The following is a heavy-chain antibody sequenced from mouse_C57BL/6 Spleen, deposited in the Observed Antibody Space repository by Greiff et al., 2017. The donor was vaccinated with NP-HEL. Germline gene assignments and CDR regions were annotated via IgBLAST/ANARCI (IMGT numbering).Heavy chain of an antibody. CDR3: ARSLITTVVAEDYYAMDY. CDR1: GYTFTSYW. Sequence: VQLQQSGAELAKPGASVKLSCKASGYTFTSYWMHWVKQRPGQGLEWIGYINPSSGYTKYNQKFKDKATLTADKSSSTAYMQLSSLTYEDSAVYYCARSLITTVVAEDYYAMDYWGQGTSVTVSS. J-gene: IGHJ4*01. CDR2: INPSSGYT. D-gene: IGHD1-1*01. V-gene: IGHV1-7*01.